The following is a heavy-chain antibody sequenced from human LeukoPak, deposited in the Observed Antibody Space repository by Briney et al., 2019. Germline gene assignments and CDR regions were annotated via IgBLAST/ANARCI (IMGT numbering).Heavy chain of an antibody. V-gene: IGHV4-34*01. D-gene: IGHD3-22*01. CDR1: GGSFSGYY. CDR2: INHSGST. Sequence: SETLSLTCAVYGGSFSGYYWSWIRQPPGKGLEWIGEINHSGSTNYNPPLKSRVTISVDTSKNQFSLKLSSVTAADTAVYYCARGQGYSVYYYDSSGYYDYWGQGTLVTVSS. CDR3: ARGQGYSVYYYDSSGYYDY. J-gene: IGHJ4*02.